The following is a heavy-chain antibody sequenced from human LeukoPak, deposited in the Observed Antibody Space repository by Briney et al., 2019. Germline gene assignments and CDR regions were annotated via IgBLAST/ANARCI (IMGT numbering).Heavy chain of an antibody. Sequence: GGSLRLSCAASGFTFSRYSMNWVRQAPGKGLEWVSYISRSSSTIHYADSVKGRFTISRDNAKSSLFLQMNSLRTEDTAVYYCARDTLSSGWDYFDYWGQGTLVTVSS. J-gene: IGHJ4*02. D-gene: IGHD6-19*01. V-gene: IGHV3-48*04. CDR2: ISRSSSTI. CDR1: GFTFSRYS. CDR3: ARDTLSSGWDYFDY.